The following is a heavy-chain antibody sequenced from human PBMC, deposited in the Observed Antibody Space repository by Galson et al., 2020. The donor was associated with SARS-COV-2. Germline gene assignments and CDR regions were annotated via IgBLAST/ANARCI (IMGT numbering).Heavy chain of an antibody. V-gene: IGHV4-34*01. CDR2: VNHRGST. CDR3: ARGTRDITMIVVVMTAVSCHFDL. CDR1: GGSFSDYY. Sequence: SQASETLSLTCAVYGGSFSDYYWSWIRQPPGRGLEWIGEVNHRGSTSYNPSLESRVRISLDASKKQFSLKLNSVTAADSGVYYCARGTRDITMIVVVMTAVSCHFDLWGQGSLVTVSS. D-gene: IGHD3-22*01. J-gene: IGHJ4*02.